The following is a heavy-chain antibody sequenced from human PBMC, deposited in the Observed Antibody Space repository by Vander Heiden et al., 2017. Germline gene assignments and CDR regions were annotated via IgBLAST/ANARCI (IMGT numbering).Heavy chain of an antibody. Sequence: EVQLVESGGGLIQPGGSLRLSCAASGLTVSSNYMSWVRQAPGKGLEWVSVIYSGGSTYYADSVKGRFTISRDNSKNTLYLQMNSLRAEDTAVYYCARLGYCSGGSCGIDYWGQGTLVTVSS. D-gene: IGHD2-15*01. V-gene: IGHV3-53*01. CDR2: IYSGGST. J-gene: IGHJ4*02. CDR3: ARLGYCSGGSCGIDY. CDR1: GLTVSSNY.